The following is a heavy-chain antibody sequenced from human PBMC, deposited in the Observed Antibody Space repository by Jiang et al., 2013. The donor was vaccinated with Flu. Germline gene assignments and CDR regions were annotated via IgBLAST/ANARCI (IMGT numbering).Heavy chain of an antibody. Sequence: GAEVKKPGESLKISCKGSGYSFTNYWIGWVRQMPGEGLEWMGSICPGDSDTRYSPSFQGQVTISADKSISTAYLHWSSLTASDTAMYYYARRKTSNWDFDYWGQGTLVTVSS. J-gene: IGHJ4*02. CDR2: ICPGDSDT. CDR1: GYSFTNYW. V-gene: IGHV5-51*01. CDR3: ARRKTSNWDFDY. D-gene: IGHD6-13*01.